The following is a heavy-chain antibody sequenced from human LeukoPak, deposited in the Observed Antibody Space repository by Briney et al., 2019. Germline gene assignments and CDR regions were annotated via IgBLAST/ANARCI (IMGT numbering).Heavy chain of an antibody. Sequence: PGGPLTLSCAPSGFILYHYAMYWARQATGRGVEGVSFISGYGGSTYYADCVKDRFTIYRDNSKISLFLQMNSLRTEDTALYYCAKDILSEQWHDAFDMWGQGTMVTVSS. D-gene: IGHD6-19*01. V-gene: IGHV3-43*02. CDR1: GFILYHYA. CDR2: ISGYGGST. CDR3: AKDILSEQWHDAFDM. J-gene: IGHJ3*02.